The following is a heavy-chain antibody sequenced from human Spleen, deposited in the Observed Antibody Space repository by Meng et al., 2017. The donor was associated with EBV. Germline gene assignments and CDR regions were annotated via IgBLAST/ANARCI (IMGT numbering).Heavy chain of an antibody. J-gene: IGHJ5*02. V-gene: IGHV3-33*01. Sequence: VRPVWSGGALVMLGRSLGLPGERFGLTYKNYAMHWCRQAPGKGLEWVAVRWYDGTNTYYGDSVKGRFTISRDNSKNTLSLQMNSLRAEDTAVYYCARGGPYYDFWSGSPLWFDPWGQGTLVTVSS. CDR2: RWYDGTNT. D-gene: IGHD3-3*01. CDR1: GLTYKNYA. CDR3: ARGGPYYDFWSGSPLWFDP.